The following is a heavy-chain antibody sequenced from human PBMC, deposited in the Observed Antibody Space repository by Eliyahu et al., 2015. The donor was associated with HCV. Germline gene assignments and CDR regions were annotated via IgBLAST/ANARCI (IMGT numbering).Heavy chain of an antibody. J-gene: IGHJ4*02. CDR3: ARVKGDYYDSSGYYYSSYFDY. CDR1: GFTVSXNY. V-gene: IGHV3-53*01. D-gene: IGHD3-22*01. Sequence: EVQLVESGGGLIQPGGSLRLSCAASGFTVSXNYXSWVRQAPGKGLEWVSVIYSGGSTYYADSVKGRFTISRDNSKNTLYLQMNSLRAEDTAVYYCARVKGDYYDSSGYYYSSYFDYWGQGTLVTVSS. CDR2: IYSGGST.